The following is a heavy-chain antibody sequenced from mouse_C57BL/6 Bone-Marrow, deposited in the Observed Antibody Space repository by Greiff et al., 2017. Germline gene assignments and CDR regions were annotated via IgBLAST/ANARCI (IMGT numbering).Heavy chain of an antibody. CDR3: ASRIYYYFMDY. J-gene: IGHJ4*01. Sequence: VKLQESGAELARPGASVKLSCKASGYTFTSYGISWVKQRTGQGLEWIGEIYPRSGNTYYNEKFKGKATLTADKSSSTAYMELRSLTSEDSAVYFCASRIYYYFMDYWGQGTSVTVSS. CDR2: IYPRSGNT. CDR1: GYTFTSYG. V-gene: IGHV1-81*01.